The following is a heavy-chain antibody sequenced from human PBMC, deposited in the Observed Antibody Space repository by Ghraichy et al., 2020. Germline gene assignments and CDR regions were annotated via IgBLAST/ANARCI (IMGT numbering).Heavy chain of an antibody. Sequence: SVKVSCKASGGTFSSYAISWVRQAPGQGLEWMGGIIPIFSTANYAQKFQGRVTITADESTSTAYMGLSSLRSEDTAVYYCARARGYSGYYYGMDVWGQGTTVTVSS. CDR3: ARARGYSGYYYGMDV. D-gene: IGHD5-12*01. CDR2: IIPIFSTA. CDR1: GGTFSSYA. V-gene: IGHV1-69*13. J-gene: IGHJ6*02.